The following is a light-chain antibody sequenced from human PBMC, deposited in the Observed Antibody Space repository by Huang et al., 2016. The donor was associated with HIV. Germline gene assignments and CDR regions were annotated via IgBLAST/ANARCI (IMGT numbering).Light chain of an antibody. CDR1: QGISDS. V-gene: IGKV1-NL1*01. J-gene: IGKJ2*01. Sequence: DIQMTQSPSSLSASVGDRVTLTCRASQGISDSLAWYQHKPGKAPGLLLYGATRLETGVPSRFSGSGSGTYYTLTINSLQPEDSATYYCQQYYSFPQTFGQGTKLEIK. CDR3: QQYYSFPQT. CDR2: GAT.